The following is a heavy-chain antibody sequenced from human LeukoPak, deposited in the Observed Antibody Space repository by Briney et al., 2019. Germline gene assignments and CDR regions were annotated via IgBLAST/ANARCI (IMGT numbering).Heavy chain of an antibody. CDR2: ISYDGSNK. D-gene: IGHD3-10*01. V-gene: IGHV3-30-3*01. Sequence: GGSLRLSCAASGFTFSSYAMHWVRQAPGKGLEWVAVISYDGSNKYYADSVKGRFTISRDNSKNALYLQMNSLRAEDTAVYYCARCGTYGYSDYWGQGTLVTVSS. CDR3: ARCGTYGYSDY. J-gene: IGHJ4*02. CDR1: GFTFSSYA.